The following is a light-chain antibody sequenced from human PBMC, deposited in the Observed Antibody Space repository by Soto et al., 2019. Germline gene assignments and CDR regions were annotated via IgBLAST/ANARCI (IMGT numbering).Light chain of an antibody. J-gene: IGKJ3*01. CDR1: QSVSDSY. Sequence: EIVLTQSPGTLFLSPGERATLSCRASQSVSDSYLAWYQQKPGQPPRLLIYASSRATGIPDRFSGSGSGTDFTLTISRLEPEDFALYYCQHHGTSALFGPGTKVDIK. CDR3: QHHGTSAL. V-gene: IGKV3-20*01. CDR2: AS.